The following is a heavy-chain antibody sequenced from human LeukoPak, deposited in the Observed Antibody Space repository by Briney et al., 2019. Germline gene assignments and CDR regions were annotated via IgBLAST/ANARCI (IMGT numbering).Heavy chain of an antibody. CDR1: GGTFSSYA. CDR2: ISRILGIA. CDR3: ARVEIYSSGWYDFYYFDY. J-gene: IGHJ4*02. V-gene: IGHV1-69*04. Sequence: GASVKVSCKASGGTFSSYAISWVRQAPGQGLEWMGRISRILGIANYAQKFQGRVTITADKSTSTAYMELSSLRSEDTAVYYCARVEIYSSGWYDFYYFDYWGQGTLVTVSS. D-gene: IGHD6-19*01.